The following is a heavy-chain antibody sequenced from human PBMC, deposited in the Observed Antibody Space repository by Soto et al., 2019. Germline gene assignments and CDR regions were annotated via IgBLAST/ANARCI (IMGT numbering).Heavy chain of an antibody. V-gene: IGHV3-30-3*01. CDR3: ARDSYDSSGCPDTNGV. Sequence: GGSLRLSCAASGFTFSSYAMHWVRQAPGKGLEWVAVISYDGSNKYYADSVKGRFTISRDNSKNTLYLQMNSLRAEDTAVYYCARDSYDSSGCPDTNGVWGQGTLVTVSS. J-gene: IGHJ4*02. D-gene: IGHD3-22*01. CDR2: ISYDGSNK. CDR1: GFTFSSYA.